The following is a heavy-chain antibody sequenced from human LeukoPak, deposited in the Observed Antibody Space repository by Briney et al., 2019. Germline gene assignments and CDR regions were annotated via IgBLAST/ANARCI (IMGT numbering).Heavy chain of an antibody. D-gene: IGHD3-9*01. Sequence: SETLSLTCAVSGGSISSSNWWSWVRQPPGKGLEWIGEIYHSGSTNYNPSLKSRVTISVDKSKDQFSLKLSSVTAADTAVYCCARARGFDWLSPTQRGDAFDIWGQGTMVTVSS. V-gene: IGHV4-4*01. CDR2: IYHSGST. CDR1: GGSISSSNW. CDR3: ARARGFDWLSPTQRGDAFDI. J-gene: IGHJ3*02.